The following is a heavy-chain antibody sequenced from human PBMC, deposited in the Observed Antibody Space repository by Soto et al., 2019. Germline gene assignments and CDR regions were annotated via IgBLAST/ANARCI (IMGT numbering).Heavy chain of an antibody. V-gene: IGHV4-59*08. Sequence: QVQLQESGPGLVKPSETLSLTCTVSGGSISSYYWSWIRQPPGKGLEWIGYIYYSGSTNYNPSLKSRVTISVDTSKNQFSLKLSSVTAADTAVYYCAAKLWFGELSRDYYYYYMDVWGKGTTVTVSS. D-gene: IGHD3-10*01. CDR2: IYYSGST. CDR3: AAKLWFGELSRDYYYYYMDV. J-gene: IGHJ6*03. CDR1: GGSISSYY.